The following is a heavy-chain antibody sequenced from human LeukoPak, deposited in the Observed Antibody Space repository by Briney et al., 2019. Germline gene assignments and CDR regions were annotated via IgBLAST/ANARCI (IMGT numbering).Heavy chain of an antibody. J-gene: IGHJ5*02. CDR2: ISYDGSDK. V-gene: IGHV3-30-3*01. CDR3: ARGSGSYYNWFDP. CDR1: GFTFNSYA. Sequence: GRSLRLSCAASGFTFNSYAVHWVRQAPGKGLEWVAVISYDGSDKYYADSVKGRFTISRDNSKNTLYLQMNSLRTEDTAVYYCARGSGSYYNWFDPWGQGTLVTVSS. D-gene: IGHD1-26*01.